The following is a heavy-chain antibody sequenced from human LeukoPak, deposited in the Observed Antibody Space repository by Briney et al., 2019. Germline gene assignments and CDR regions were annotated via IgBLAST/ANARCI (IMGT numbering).Heavy chain of an antibody. D-gene: IGHD3-10*01. CDR3: ARGTYYYGSGSPRAEYFQH. CDR1: GYTFTSYD. CDR2: MNPNSGNT. Sequence: ASVKVSCKASGYTFTSYDINWVRQATGQGLEWMGWMNPNSGNTGYAQKFQGRVTMTRNTSISTAYMELSSLRSEDTAVYYCARGTYYYGSGSPRAEYFQHWGQGTLVTVSS. J-gene: IGHJ1*01. V-gene: IGHV1-8*01.